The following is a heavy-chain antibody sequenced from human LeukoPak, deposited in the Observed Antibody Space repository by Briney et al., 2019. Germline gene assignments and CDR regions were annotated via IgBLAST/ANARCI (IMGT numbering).Heavy chain of an antibody. CDR1: GYTFTGYY. Sequence: PVASVKVSCKASGYTFTGYYMHWVRQAPGQGLEWMGWMNPHSGDTGYAHKFQGRVTITRNTSISTAYMELSSLRSEDTAVYYCARGLNGVVPAAGFLGPWGQGTLVTVSS. V-gene: IGHV1-8*03. CDR2: MNPHSGDT. J-gene: IGHJ4*02. CDR3: ARGLNGVVPAAGFLGP. D-gene: IGHD2-2*01.